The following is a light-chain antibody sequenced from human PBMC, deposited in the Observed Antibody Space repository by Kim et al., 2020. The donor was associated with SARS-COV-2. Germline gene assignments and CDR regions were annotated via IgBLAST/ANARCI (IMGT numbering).Light chain of an antibody. CDR3: QAWDSSTGGV. V-gene: IGLV3-1*01. CDR2: QDS. CDR1: NLVDKY. J-gene: IGLJ2*01. Sequence: SYELTQPPSVSVSPGQTASIPCSGDNLVDKYACWYQQKPGQSPVLVIYQDSKRPSGIPERFSGSNSGNTATLTISGTQAMDEADYYCQAWDSSTGGVFGG.